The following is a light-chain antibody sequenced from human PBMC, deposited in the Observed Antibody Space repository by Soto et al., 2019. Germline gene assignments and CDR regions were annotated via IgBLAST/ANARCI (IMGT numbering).Light chain of an antibody. J-gene: IGLJ1*01. V-gene: IGLV2-14*01. Sequence: QSVLTQPASVSGSPGQSITVSCTGTSSDVGAYNYVSWYQQYPGKAPTLIIYGVTNRPSGVSNRFSGSKTGNTASLTISGLQAEDEADYYCFSHRGGDSHVFGTGTKVNVL. CDR3: FSHRGGDSHV. CDR2: GVT. CDR1: SSDVGAYNY.